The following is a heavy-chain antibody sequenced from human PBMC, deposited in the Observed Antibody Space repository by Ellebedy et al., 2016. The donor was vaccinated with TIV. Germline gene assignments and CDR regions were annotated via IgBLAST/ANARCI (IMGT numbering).Heavy chain of an antibody. Sequence: GESLKISCKGSGYSFASYWISWVRQMPGKGLEWMGRIDPTDSYTYYSRSFQGHVTISADKSINTAYLQWSSLKASDTAMYYCARDYYYALDVWGQGTSVTVSS. V-gene: IGHV5-10-1*01. CDR2: IDPTDSYT. CDR1: GYSFASYW. J-gene: IGHJ6*02. CDR3: ARDYYYALDV.